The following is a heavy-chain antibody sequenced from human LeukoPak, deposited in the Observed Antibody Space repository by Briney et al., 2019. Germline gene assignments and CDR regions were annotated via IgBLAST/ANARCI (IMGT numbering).Heavy chain of an antibody. CDR3: ASSPRHYDSSGYYYWFDP. CDR2: IYYSGST. D-gene: IGHD3-22*01. Sequence: PSETLSLTCTVSGGSISGYYWSWIRQPPGKGLEWIGYIYYSGSTNYNPSLKSRVTISVDTSKNQFSLKLSSVTAADTAVYYCASSPRHYDSSGYYYWFDPRGQGTLVTVSS. CDR1: GGSISGYY. V-gene: IGHV4-59*01. J-gene: IGHJ5*02.